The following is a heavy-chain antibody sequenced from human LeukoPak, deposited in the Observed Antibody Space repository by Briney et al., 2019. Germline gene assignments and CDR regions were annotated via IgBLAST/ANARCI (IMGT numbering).Heavy chain of an antibody. D-gene: IGHD7-27*01. J-gene: IGHJ4*02. V-gene: IGHV3-66*02. CDR2: IYSGGST. CDR3: ARLTGEFGYYFDY. CDR1: GFTVSSNY. Sequence: GGSLRLSCAASGFTVSSNYMSWVRQAPGKGLEWVSVIYSGGSTYYADSVKGRFTISRDNSKNTLYIQMNSLRAEDTAVYYCARLTGEFGYYFDYWGQGTLVTVSS.